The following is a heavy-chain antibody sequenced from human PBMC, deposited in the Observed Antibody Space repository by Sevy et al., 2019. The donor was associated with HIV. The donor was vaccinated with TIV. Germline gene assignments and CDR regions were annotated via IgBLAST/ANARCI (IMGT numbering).Heavy chain of an antibody. J-gene: IGHJ5*02. Sequence: ASVKVSCKASGGTFSSYAISWVRQAPGQGLEWMGGIIPICGTANYAQKFQGRVTITADESTSTAYMELSSLRSEDTAVSYCARELRDYDYVWGSYRSNWFDPWGQGTLVTVSS. CDR2: IIPICGTA. CDR3: ARELRDYDYVWGSYRSNWFDP. D-gene: IGHD3-16*02. CDR1: GGTFSSYA. V-gene: IGHV1-69*13.